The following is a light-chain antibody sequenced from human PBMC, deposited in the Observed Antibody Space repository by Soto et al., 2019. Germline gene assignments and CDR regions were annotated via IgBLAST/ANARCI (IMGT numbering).Light chain of an antibody. CDR1: QSVGRN. CDR3: QQYNHWPPWT. J-gene: IGKJ1*01. V-gene: IGKV3D-15*01. Sequence: EVVMTQSPDTVPLSLGGRVTLSCRASQSVGRNLAWYQQKPGQPPRLLIYEASSRDTGVPTRFSGSGSGTEFTLTITSLQSEDFAVYYCQQYNHWPPWTFGQGTKVDIK. CDR2: EAS.